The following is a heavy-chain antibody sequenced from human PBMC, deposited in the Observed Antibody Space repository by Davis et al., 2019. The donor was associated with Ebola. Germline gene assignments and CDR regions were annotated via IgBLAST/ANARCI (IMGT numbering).Heavy chain of an antibody. V-gene: IGHV1-18*01. CDR1: GYTFTSYG. CDR3: ARTLDNIVVVPAAIAGMDV. CDR2: ISAYNGST. J-gene: IGHJ6*02. Sequence: AASVKVSCKASGYTFTSYGISWVRQAPGQGLEWMGWISAYNGSTNYAQKLQGRVTMTTDTSTSTAYMELSSLRSEDTAVYYCARTLDNIVVVPAAIAGMDVWGQGTTVTVSS. D-gene: IGHD2-2*02.